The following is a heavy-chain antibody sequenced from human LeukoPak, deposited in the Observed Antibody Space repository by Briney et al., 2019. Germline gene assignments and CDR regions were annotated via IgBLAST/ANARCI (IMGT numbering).Heavy chain of an antibody. V-gene: IGHV3-20*04. CDR1: GFAFDNYG. D-gene: IGHD3-3*01. CDR2: INANGGST. J-gene: IGHJ4*02. Sequence: GGSLRLSCAASGFAFDNYGMSWVRQVPGKGLEWVSSINANGGSTAYADSVRGRFTISRDNAKNSLYLQMNNLRAEDTAFYYCVRHDFWSGFKGGDYWGQGTLVTVSS. CDR3: VRHDFWSGFKGGDY.